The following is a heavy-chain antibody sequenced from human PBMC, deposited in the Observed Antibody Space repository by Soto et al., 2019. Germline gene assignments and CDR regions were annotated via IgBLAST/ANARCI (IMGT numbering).Heavy chain of an antibody. CDR2: IYPRDSDT. V-gene: IGHV5-51*01. CDR1: GYSFTSYW. J-gene: IGHJ3*01. Sequence: GESLKISCKGSGYSFTSYWIGWVRQMPGKGLEWMGIIYPRDSDTRYSPSFQGQVTISADKSINTAYLQWSSLKASDTAMYYCARLLPRDENQSAGHGAFDVWGQGTMVTV. D-gene: IGHD6-13*01. CDR3: ARLLPRDENQSAGHGAFDV.